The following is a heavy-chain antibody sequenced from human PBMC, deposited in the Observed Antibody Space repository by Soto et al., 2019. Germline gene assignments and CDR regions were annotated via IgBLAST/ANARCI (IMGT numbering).Heavy chain of an antibody. CDR1: GYTFTSYG. Sequence: GASVKVSCKASGYTFTSYGISWVRQAPGQGLEWMGWISAYNGNTNYAQKLQGRVTTTTDTSTSTAYMELRSLRSDDTAVYYCARDFGYCSSTSCPGDYWGQGTLVTVSS. J-gene: IGHJ4*02. CDR2: ISAYNGNT. CDR3: ARDFGYCSSTSCPGDY. V-gene: IGHV1-18*01. D-gene: IGHD2-2*03.